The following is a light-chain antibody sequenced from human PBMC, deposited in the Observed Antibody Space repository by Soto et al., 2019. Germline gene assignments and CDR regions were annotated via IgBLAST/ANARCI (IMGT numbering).Light chain of an antibody. CDR1: QGVSND. J-gene: IGKJ4*01. CDR2: AAS. V-gene: IGKV1-6*01. Sequence: AIQMTQSPSSLSASVGDRVTITCRASQGVSNDVGWYQQKPGKAPRLLIYAASTLQSGVPSRFSGSQSATDLTLTISSPQPEDFATYYCLQDFAYPLTFGGGTKVEIK. CDR3: LQDFAYPLT.